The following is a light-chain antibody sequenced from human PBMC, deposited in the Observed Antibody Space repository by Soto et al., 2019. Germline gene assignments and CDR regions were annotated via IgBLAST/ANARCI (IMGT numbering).Light chain of an antibody. CDR3: HQYYGTST. Sequence: EIVLTQSPGTLSLSPGERATLSCRASQSFSSSYLAWYQQKPGQAPRLLIYGTSTRATGIPDRFSGSGSQTDFTLTISRLEPEDFAVYYCHQYYGTSTFGQGTRVEIK. V-gene: IGKV3-20*01. CDR2: GTS. J-gene: IGKJ1*01. CDR1: QSFSSSY.